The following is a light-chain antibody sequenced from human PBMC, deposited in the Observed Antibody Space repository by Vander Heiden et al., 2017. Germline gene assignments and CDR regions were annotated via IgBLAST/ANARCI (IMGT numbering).Light chain of an antibody. J-gene: IGLJ1*01. CDR3: SSYTSTSTPHFV. CDR2: EVS. V-gene: IGLV2-14*01. Sequence: QSALTQPASVSGSPGQSITISCTGTSSDVGGYHYVSWYQQHPGKAPKLMIFEVSHRPSGVSHRFSGSKSGTTASLTISGLQADDEADYYCSSYTSTSTPHFVFGTGTTVTVL. CDR1: SSDVGGYHY.